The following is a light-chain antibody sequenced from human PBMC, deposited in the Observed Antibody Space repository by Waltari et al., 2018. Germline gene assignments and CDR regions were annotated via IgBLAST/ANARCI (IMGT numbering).Light chain of an antibody. J-gene: IGKJ1*01. CDR2: GAS. V-gene: IGKV3-20*01. Sequence: IVLTQSPGTLSLSPGERATLSCRASQSVRGSLAWYQQKAGQAPRLLIYGASSRATGIPDRFSGSGSGTDFSLTISRLEPEDFAVYYCQHYVRLPATFGQGTKVE. CDR1: QSVRGS. CDR3: QHYVRLPAT.